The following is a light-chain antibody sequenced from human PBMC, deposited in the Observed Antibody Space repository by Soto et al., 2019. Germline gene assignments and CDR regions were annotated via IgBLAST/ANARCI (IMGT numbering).Light chain of an antibody. CDR1: TGAVTSGHY. CDR2: DTS. J-gene: IGLJ3*02. Sequence: QSVVTQEPSLTVSPGGTVTLTCGSSTGAVTSGHYPYWFQQKPGQAPRTLIYDTSNKHSWTPARFSGSLLGGKAALTLSGAQPEDEADYYCAAWDDSLNGQVFGGGTKLTVL. V-gene: IGLV7-46*01. CDR3: AAWDDSLNGQV.